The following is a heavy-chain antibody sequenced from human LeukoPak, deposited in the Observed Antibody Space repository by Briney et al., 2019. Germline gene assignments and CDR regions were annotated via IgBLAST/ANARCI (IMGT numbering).Heavy chain of an antibody. D-gene: IGHD6-19*01. Sequence: SETLSLTCTVSGGSISSYYWSWIRQPAGKGLEWIGRIYTSGSTNYNPSLKSRVTMSVDTSKNQFSLKLSSVTAADTAVYYCARGHPPEIAVAGTGNWFDPWGQGTLVTVSS. V-gene: IGHV4-4*07. J-gene: IGHJ5*02. CDR3: ARGHPPEIAVAGTGNWFDP. CDR1: GGSISSYY. CDR2: IYTSGST.